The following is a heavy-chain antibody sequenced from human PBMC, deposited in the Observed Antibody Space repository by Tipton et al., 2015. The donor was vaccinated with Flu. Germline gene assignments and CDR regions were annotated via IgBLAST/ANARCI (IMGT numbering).Heavy chain of an antibody. CDR3: ATPTADFDL. J-gene: IGHJ2*01. V-gene: IGHV3-33*01. CDR1: GFRFSGFG. D-gene: IGHD1-26*01. CDR2: IWFDGTKK. Sequence: QLVQSGGGVVQPGRSLRLSCAASGFRFSGFGMHWVRQAPGEGLEWLAAIWFDGTKKNYADSVKGRFTISRDNSKNTLSLQMNSLRVEDTATYYCATPTADFDLWGRGTLVIVSS.